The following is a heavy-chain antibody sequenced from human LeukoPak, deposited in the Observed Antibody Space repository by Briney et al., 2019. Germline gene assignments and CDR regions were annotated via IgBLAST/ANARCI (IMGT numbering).Heavy chain of an antibody. CDR2: ISYDGSNK. D-gene: IGHD2-2*01. Sequence: GGSLRLSCAASGFTFSSYEMNWVRQAPGKGLEWVAVISYDGSNKYYADSVKGRFTISRDNSKNKLYLQMNSLRAEDTAVYYCAKSRRLLSYSTLDYWGQGTLVTVSS. CDR1: GFTFSSYE. J-gene: IGHJ4*02. V-gene: IGHV3-30*18. CDR3: AKSRRLLSYSTLDY.